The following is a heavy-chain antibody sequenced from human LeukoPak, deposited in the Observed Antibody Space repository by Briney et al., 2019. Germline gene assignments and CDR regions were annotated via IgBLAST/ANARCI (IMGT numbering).Heavy chain of an antibody. CDR2: ISVYNGNT. D-gene: IGHD3-22*01. V-gene: IGHV1-18*01. CDR1: GYTFTSYG. CDR3: ARDSEWDDRIFS. Sequence: ASVKVSCKASGYTFTSYGISWVRQAPGQGLEWMGWISVYNGNTNYAQRLQGRVTMTTDTSTSTAYMELRSLRSDDTAVYYCARDSEWDDRIFSWGQGALVTVSS. J-gene: IGHJ4*02.